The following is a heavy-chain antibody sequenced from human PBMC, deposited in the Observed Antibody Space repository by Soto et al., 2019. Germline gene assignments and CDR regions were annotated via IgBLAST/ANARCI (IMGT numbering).Heavy chain of an antibody. CDR2: IYYSGST. J-gene: IGHJ3*02. V-gene: IGHV4-31*03. D-gene: IGHD6-6*01. CDR1: GGSISSGGYY. CDR3: ARKGVEWGVYSSSSGLYAFDI. Sequence: QVQLQESGPGLVKPSQTLSLTCTVSGGSISSGGYYWSWIRQHPGKGLEWIGYIYYSGSTYYNPSLKSRVTISVDTSKNQFSLKLSSVTAADTAVYYCARKGVEWGVYSSSSGLYAFDIWGQGTMVTVSS.